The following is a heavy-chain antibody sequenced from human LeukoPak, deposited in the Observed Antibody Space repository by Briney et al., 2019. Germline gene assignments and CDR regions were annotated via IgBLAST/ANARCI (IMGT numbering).Heavy chain of an antibody. Sequence: PSETLSLTCTVSGGSISSSSYYWGWIRQPPGTGLEWLGSIYYSGSTYYNPSLKSRVTISVDTSKNQFSLKLSSVTAADTAVYYCARHHALRLRPYYFDYWGQGTLVTVSS. V-gene: IGHV4-39*01. J-gene: IGHJ4*02. CDR3: ARHHALRLRPYYFDY. D-gene: IGHD5/OR15-5a*01. CDR1: GGSISSSSYY. CDR2: IYYSGST.